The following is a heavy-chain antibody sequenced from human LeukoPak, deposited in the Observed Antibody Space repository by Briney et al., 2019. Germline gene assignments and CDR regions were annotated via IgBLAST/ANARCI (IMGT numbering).Heavy chain of an antibody. V-gene: IGHV1-2*02. CDR1: GYTFTGYY. Sequence: ASVKVSCKASGYTFTGYYMHWVRQAPGQGLEWMGWINPNSGGTNYAQKFQGRVTMTRDTSISTAYMELSRLRSDDTAVYYCARVIAAAGYAFDIWGQGTMVTVSS. J-gene: IGHJ3*02. CDR3: ARVIAAAGYAFDI. D-gene: IGHD6-13*01. CDR2: INPNSGGT.